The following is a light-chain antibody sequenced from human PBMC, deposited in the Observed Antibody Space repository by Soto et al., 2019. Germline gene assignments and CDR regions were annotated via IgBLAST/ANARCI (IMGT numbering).Light chain of an antibody. Sequence: QSVLTQPASVSVSPGQSITISCTGTSSDVGGYSYVSWYQQHPGKAPKPMIHDVSYRPSGVSNRFSGSKSGNTASLTISGLQAEDEADYYCTSYTSGNTQVFGTGTKVTVL. V-gene: IGLV2-14*01. CDR3: TSYTSGNTQV. CDR2: DVS. CDR1: SSDVGGYSY. J-gene: IGLJ1*01.